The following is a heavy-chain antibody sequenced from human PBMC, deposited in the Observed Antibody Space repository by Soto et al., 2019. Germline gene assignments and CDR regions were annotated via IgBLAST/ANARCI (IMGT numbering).Heavy chain of an antibody. D-gene: IGHD3-10*01. J-gene: IGHJ4*02. CDR3: ARDLGVRDGSG. V-gene: IGHV1-69*08. CDR2: IIPILGIA. CDR1: GGTFSSYT. Sequence: QVQLVQSGAEVKKPGSSVKVSCKASGGTFSSYTISWVRQAPGQGLEWMGRIIPILGIANYAQKFQGRVTITADKSTSTAYMELSSLRSEDTAVYYCARDLGVRDGSGWVQGTLVTVSS.